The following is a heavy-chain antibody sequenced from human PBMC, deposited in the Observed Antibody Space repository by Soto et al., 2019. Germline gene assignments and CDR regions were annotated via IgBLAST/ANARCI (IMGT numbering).Heavy chain of an antibody. J-gene: IGHJ4*02. CDR3: ARYNAASRTYYFDY. D-gene: IGHD6-13*01. CDR1: GDSVNSRFW. Sequence: QVELQESGPGLVKPSGTLSLTCAVSGDSVNSRFWWSWVRQSPGKGLEWIGEIYHSGSANYNPSLKSRVTMSVDNSKNQFSLKLNSVTAADTAVYYCARYNAASRTYYFDYWGQGTLVTVSS. CDR2: IYHSGSA. V-gene: IGHV4-4*02.